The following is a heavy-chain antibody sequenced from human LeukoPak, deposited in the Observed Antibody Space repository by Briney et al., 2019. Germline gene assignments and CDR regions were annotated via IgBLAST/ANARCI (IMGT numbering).Heavy chain of an antibody. Sequence: ASVKVSCKASGYTFTAYYMHWVRQVPGQGLEWMGRINPNSGDTDYAQKFQGRVIMTRDTSISTAYMEVSRLKSDDTAVYYCARVDSGHDYGPSWGQGTTVTVSS. V-gene: IGHV1-2*06. D-gene: IGHD5-12*01. J-gene: IGHJ3*01. CDR3: ARVDSGHDYGPS. CDR2: INPNSGDT. CDR1: GYTFTAYY.